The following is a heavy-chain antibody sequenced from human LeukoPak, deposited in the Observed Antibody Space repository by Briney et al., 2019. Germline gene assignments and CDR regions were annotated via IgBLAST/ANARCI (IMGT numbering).Heavy chain of an antibody. CDR2: IYYSGST. V-gene: IGHV4-59*01. CDR1: GGSISSYY. Sequence: SETLSLTCTVSGGSISSYYWSWIRQPPGKGLEWIGYIYYSGSTNYNPSLKSRVTISVDTSKNQFSLKLSSVTAADTAVYYCAKRLRAAGTGWFDPWGQGTLVTVSS. CDR3: AKRLRAAGTGWFDP. J-gene: IGHJ5*02. D-gene: IGHD1-1*01.